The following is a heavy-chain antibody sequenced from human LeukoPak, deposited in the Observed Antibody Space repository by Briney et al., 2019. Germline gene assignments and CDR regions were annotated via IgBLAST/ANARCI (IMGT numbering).Heavy chain of an antibody. CDR2: ISAYNGNT. V-gene: IGHV1-18*01. J-gene: IGHJ6*03. CDR1: GYTFTSYG. Sequence: ASVKVSCKASGYTFTSYGISWVRQAPGQGLEWMGWISAYNGNTNYAQKLQGRVTMTTDTSTSTAYMELRSLRSDDTAVYYCARDYYYDRSGYWGHYYYYYMDVWGKGTTVTVSS. CDR3: ARDYYYDRSGYWGHYYYYYMDV. D-gene: IGHD3-22*01.